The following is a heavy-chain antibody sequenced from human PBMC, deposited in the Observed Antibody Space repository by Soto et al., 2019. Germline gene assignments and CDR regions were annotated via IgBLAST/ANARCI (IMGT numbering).Heavy chain of an antibody. CDR3: AKASGESYTASRVFDX. V-gene: IGHV3-23*01. J-gene: IGHJ4*02. CDR1: GFTFSSCA. D-gene: IGHD1-26*01. Sequence: PGGSLRLSFAASGFTFSSCAMSWVRQAPGKGLEWVSVITYTGGDVLYADSVKGRFTISIDNSKDTLYLQMNSLRAEDAAIYYCAKASGESYTASRVFDXWGQGTRLTVSX. CDR2: ITYTGGDV.